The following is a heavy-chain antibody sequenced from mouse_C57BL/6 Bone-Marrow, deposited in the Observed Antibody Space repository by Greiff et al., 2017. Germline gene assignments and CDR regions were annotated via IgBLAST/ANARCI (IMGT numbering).Heavy chain of an antibody. CDR1: GFNIKDDY. CDR3: TTYYGSSGGDFDD. D-gene: IGHD1-1*01. Sequence: EVQLQQSGAELVRPGASVKLSCTASGFNIKDDYMHWVKQRPEQGLEWIGWIDPENGDTEYASKFQGKATITADTSSNTAYLQLSSLTSEDTAVYYCTTYYGSSGGDFDDWGQGTTLTVSS. J-gene: IGHJ2*01. CDR2: IDPENGDT. V-gene: IGHV14-4*01.